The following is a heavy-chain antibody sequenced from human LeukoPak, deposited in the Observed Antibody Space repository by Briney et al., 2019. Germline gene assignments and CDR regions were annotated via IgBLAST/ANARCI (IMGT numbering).Heavy chain of an antibody. V-gene: IGHV3-23*01. J-gene: IGHJ3*02. CDR2: ISGSGGST. D-gene: IGHD1-26*01. CDR3: ARGHSGSYQRTDAFDI. Sequence: PGGSLRLSCAASGFTFSSYAMSWVRQAPGKGLEWVSAISGSGGSTYYADSVKGRFTISRDNSKNTLYLQMNSLRAEDTAVYYCARGHSGSYQRTDAFDIWGRGTLVTVSS. CDR1: GFTFSSYA.